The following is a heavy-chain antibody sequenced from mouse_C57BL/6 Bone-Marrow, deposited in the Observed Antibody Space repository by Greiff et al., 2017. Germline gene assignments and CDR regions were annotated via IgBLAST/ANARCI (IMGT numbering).Heavy chain of an antibody. V-gene: IGHV5-6*01. CDR3: ASSSWAWFAY. J-gene: IGHJ3*01. CDR2: ISSGGSYT. D-gene: IGHD1-1*01. Sequence: EVQLQESGGDLVKPGGSLKLSCAASGFTFTSYGMSWVRQTPDQRLEWVATISSGGSYTYYPDSFKGRFTISRDNAKNTMYLQMSSLKSEDTAMYYCASSSWAWFAYWGQGTRVTVSA. CDR1: GFTFTSYG.